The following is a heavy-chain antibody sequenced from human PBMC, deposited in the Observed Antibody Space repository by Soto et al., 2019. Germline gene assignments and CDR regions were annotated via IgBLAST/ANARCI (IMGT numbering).Heavy chain of an antibody. Sequence: EVQLVESGGGLVKPGGSLRLSCAASGFTSSNAWMTWVRQAPGKGLEWVGLIKSKTDGGTTDYAAPVKGRFTISRDDSKNTVYLQMNRLKTEDTAVYYCASRGYYDSSTYYYYGMDVWGQGTTVTVSS. D-gene: IGHD3-22*01. CDR2: IKSKTDGGTT. J-gene: IGHJ6*02. CDR3: ASRGYYDSSTYYYYGMDV. CDR1: GFTSSNAW. V-gene: IGHV3-15*01.